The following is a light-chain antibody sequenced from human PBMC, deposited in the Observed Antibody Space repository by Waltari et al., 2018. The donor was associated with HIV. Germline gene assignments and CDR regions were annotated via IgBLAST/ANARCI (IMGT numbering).Light chain of an antibody. V-gene: IGLV3-21*02. CDR1: NIGGKS. Sequence: SYVLTQPPSVSVAPGQTARITCGGNNIGGKSVHWYHQKPGQAPVLVIHGDSDRPSGIPERFSGSNSGNTATLTISRVEAGDEADFYCQVWNINTDQVVFGGGTKLTVL. CDR3: QVWNINTDQVV. J-gene: IGLJ2*01. CDR2: GDS.